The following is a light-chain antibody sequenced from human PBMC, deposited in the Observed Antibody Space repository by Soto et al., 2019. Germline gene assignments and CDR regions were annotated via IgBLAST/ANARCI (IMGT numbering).Light chain of an antibody. V-gene: IGKV3-20*01. CDR2: GAS. J-gene: IGKJ2*01. CDR1: QSVSSSY. Sequence: EIGLTQSPGTLSLSPGERATLSCRASQSVSSSYLAWYQQKPGQAPRLLIYGASSRATGIPDRFSGSGSGTYFALTISRLEPEDFAVYYCQQYGSSPPYTFGQGTKLEIK. CDR3: QQYGSSPPYT.